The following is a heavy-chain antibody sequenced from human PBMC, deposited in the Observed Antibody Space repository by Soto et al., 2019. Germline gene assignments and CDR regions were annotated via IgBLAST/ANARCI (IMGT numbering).Heavy chain of an antibody. CDR2: ISHSGIT. Sequence: PSETLSLTCAVSGGSITSANWWTWVRQPPGGGLEWIGEISHSGITNYKASLKSRVTMSVDKTKNDVSLKLTSVTAADTAVYFCAKEDPSGRYSLDYWGQGSQVTVSS. J-gene: IGHJ4*02. CDR1: GGSITSANW. CDR3: AKEDPSGRYSLDY. D-gene: IGHD1-26*01. V-gene: IGHV4-4*02.